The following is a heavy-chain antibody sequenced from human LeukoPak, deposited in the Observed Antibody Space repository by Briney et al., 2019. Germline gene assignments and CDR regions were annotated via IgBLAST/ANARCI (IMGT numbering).Heavy chain of an antibody. J-gene: IGHJ4*02. CDR1: GASISNYY. D-gene: IGHD5-18*01. CDR2: IYTSGNT. Sequence: PSETLSLTCTGSGASISNYYWVWIRQPAGKGLEWIGLIYTSGNTNYNPSLKSRVTMSVDTSKNQFSLKLSSVTAADTAVYYCARVRGITSMAYFDYWAREPWSPSP. V-gene: IGHV4-4*07. CDR3: ARVRGITSMAYFDY.